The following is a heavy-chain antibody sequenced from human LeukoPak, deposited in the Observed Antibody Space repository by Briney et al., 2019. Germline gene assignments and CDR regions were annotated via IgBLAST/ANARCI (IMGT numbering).Heavy chain of an antibody. Sequence: HGESLKISCEGSGYTFTKYWIGWVRQMPGKGLEWMRIIHPGDSHTWYSPSFQGQVTISADKSISMAYLQWSSLKASDTAMYFCARQPGMTAKSWYFDLWGRGTLVTVSS. CDR1: GYTFTKYW. CDR2: IHPGDSHT. D-gene: IGHD2-2*01. V-gene: IGHV5-51*01. CDR3: ARQPGMTAKSWYFDL. J-gene: IGHJ2*01.